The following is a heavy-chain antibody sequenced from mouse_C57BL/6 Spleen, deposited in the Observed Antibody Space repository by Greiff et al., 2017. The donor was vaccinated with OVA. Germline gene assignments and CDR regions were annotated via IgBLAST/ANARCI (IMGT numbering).Heavy chain of an antibody. J-gene: IGHJ2*01. CDR1: GYTFTSYW. CDR2: IDPSDSYT. D-gene: IGHD2-12*01. Sequence: QVQLQQSGAELVMPGASVKLSCKASGYTFTSYWMHWVKQRPGQGLEWIGEIDPSDSYTNYNQKFKGKSTLTVDKSSSTAYMQRSSLTSEDSAVYYCARGERRAADYWGQGTTLTVSA. CDR3: ARGERRAADY. V-gene: IGHV1-69*01.